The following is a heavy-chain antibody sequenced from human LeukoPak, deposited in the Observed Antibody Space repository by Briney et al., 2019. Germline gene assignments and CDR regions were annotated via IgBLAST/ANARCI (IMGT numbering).Heavy chain of an antibody. CDR3: ARGTPTVTTFDYYYYYMDV. V-gene: IGHV1-8*03. J-gene: IGHJ6*03. CDR1: GGTFTSYD. CDR2: MNPNSGNT. D-gene: IGHD4-11*01. Sequence: GASVKVSCKASGGTFTSYDINWVRQATGQGLEWMGWMNPNSGNTGYAQKFQGRVTITRNTSISTAYMELSSLRSEDTAVYYCARGTPTVTTFDYYYYYMDVWGKGTTVTISS.